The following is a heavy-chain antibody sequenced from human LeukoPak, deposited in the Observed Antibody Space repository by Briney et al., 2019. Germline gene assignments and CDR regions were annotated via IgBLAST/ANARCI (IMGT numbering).Heavy chain of an antibody. CDR3: ARDGSHVDTAMV. V-gene: IGHV1-2*02. D-gene: IGHD5-18*01. CDR1: GYTFTVYY. CDR2: INPNSGGT. Sequence: ASVKVSCKASGYTFTVYYMHWVRQPPGQGLEWVGWINPNSGGTNYAQKFQGRVTMTRDTSINTAYMELSRLRSDDTAVYYCARDGSHVDTAMVWGQGTLVTVSS. J-gene: IGHJ4*02.